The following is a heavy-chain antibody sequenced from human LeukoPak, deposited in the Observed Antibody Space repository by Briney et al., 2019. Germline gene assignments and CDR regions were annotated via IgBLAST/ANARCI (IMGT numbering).Heavy chain of an antibody. CDR2: INPNSAGT. V-gene: IGHV1-2*02. CDR1: GYIFTGYY. D-gene: IGHD3-9*01. J-gene: IGHJ4*02. CDR3: ARDREDISTGHYTPDY. Sequence: ASVKVSCKASGYIFTGYYMHWVRQAPGQGLEWMGWINPNSAGTNYAQKFQGRVTMTRDTSISTAYMELSRLRSDDTAVYYCARDREDISTGHYTPDYWGQGTLVTVSS.